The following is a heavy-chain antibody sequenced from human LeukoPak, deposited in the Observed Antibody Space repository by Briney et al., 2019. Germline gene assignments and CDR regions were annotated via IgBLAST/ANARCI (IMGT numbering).Heavy chain of an antibody. CDR1: GYTFTGYY. V-gene: IGHV1-2*02. J-gene: IGHJ4*02. D-gene: IGHD1-26*01. CDR3: AKTGGYSPTSPDY. CDR2: INPNSGGT. Sequence: ASVKVSCKASGYTFTGYYMHWVRQPPGQGLEWMGWINPNSGGTNYAQKFQGRVTMTRDTSISTAYMELSRLRSDDTAVYYCAKTGGYSPTSPDYWGQGTLVTVSS.